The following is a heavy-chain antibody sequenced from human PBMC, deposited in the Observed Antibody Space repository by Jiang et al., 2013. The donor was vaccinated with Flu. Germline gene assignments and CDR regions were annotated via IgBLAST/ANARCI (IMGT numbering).Heavy chain of an antibody. CDR3: ARPAAITGTTTHV. Sequence: GPGLVKPSETLSLTCTVSGGSISSSSYYWGWIRQPPGKGLEWIGSIYYSGSTYYNPSLKSRVTISVDTSKNQFSLKLSSVTAADTAVYYCARPAAITGTTTHVWGQGTLVTVSS. CDR1: GGSISSSSYY. CDR2: IYYSGST. D-gene: IGHD1-7*01. V-gene: IGHV4-39*01. J-gene: IGHJ4*02.